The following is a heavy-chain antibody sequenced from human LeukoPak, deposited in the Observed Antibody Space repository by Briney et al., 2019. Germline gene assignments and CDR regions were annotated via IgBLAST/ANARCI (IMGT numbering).Heavy chain of an antibody. Sequence: ASVKVSCKASGYTFTSYYMHWVRQATGQGHEWMGIINPSGGSTSYAQKFQGRVTMTRDMSTSTVYMELSSLRSEDTAVYYCARDPWDSGYDLWGQGTLVTVSS. V-gene: IGHV1-46*01. CDR3: ARDPWDSGYDL. D-gene: IGHD5-12*01. CDR1: GYTFTSYY. CDR2: INPSGGST. J-gene: IGHJ4*02.